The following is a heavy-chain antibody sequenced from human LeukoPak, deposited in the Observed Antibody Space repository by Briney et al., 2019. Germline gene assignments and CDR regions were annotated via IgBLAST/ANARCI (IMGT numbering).Heavy chain of an antibody. CDR1: GFTFSGSA. J-gene: IGHJ4*02. CDR3: VRDDDRPDNGLDY. D-gene: IGHD3-22*01. CDR2: IRSKANSYAT. Sequence: PGGSLKLSCAASGFTFSGSAMHWVRQASGKGLEWVGRIRSKANSYATAYAASVKGRFTISRDNSKNTLYLQMNSLRAEDTAVYYCVRDDDRPDNGLDYWGQGTLVTVSS. V-gene: IGHV3-73*01.